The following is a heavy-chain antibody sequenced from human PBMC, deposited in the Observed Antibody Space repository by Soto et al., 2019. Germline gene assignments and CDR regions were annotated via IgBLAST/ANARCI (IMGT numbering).Heavy chain of an antibody. CDR2: INSDGSST. Sequence: GGSLRLSCAASGFTFSSYWMHWVRQAPGKGLVWVSRINSDGSSTSYADSVKGRFTIPRDNAKNTLYLQMNSLRAEDTAVYYCARGGGRYSGYDWGYYYYGMDVWGQGTTVTVSS. CDR3: ARGGGRYSGYDWGYYYYGMDV. J-gene: IGHJ6*02. V-gene: IGHV3-74*01. D-gene: IGHD5-12*01. CDR1: GFTFSSYW.